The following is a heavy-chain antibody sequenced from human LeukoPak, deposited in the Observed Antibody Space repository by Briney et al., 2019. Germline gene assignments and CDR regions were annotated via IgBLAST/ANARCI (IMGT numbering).Heavy chain of an antibody. Sequence: SETLSLTCAVYGGSFSGYYWSWIRQPPGKGLEWIGEINHSESTNYNPSLKSRVTISVDTSKNQFSLKLSSVTAADTAVYYCARGLRLVRGAHNGMDVWGKGTTVTVSS. CDR1: GGSFSGYY. D-gene: IGHD3-10*01. CDR3: ARGLRLVRGAHNGMDV. V-gene: IGHV4-34*01. J-gene: IGHJ6*04. CDR2: INHSEST.